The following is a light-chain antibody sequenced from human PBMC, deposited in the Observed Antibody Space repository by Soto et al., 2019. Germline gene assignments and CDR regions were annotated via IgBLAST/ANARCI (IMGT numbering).Light chain of an antibody. CDR2: KAS. CDR3: QQSRT. J-gene: IGKJ4*01. CDR1: QSISSW. V-gene: IGKV1-5*03. Sequence: DIQMTQSPSTLSASVGDRVTITCRASQSISSWLAWYQQKPGKAPKLLIYKASSLESGVPSRFSGSGSGTEFTLTISSRQPDDFATYYCQQSRTFGGGTKVDIK.